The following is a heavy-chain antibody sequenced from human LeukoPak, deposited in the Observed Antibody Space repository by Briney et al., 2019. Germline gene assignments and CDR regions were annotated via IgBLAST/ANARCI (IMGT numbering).Heavy chain of an antibody. CDR3: ARDCLFDQDSGGYYYPVFDY. CDR1: LFTHTRYL. J-gene: IGHJ4*02. D-gene: IGHD3-22*01. V-gene: IGHV3-7*04. CDR2: IQEKGSER. Sequence: GGCLRHSCVPSLFTHTRYLMSWVRPAPGKGVVWVARIQEKGSERNYVVYVQGRFTISRDNVKHCPFLQMNGLRADVTAVYYCARDCLFDQDSGGYYYPVFDYWGQGALVTVSS.